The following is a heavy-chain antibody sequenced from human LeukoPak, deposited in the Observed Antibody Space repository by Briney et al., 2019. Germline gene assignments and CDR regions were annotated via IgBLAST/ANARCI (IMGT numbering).Heavy chain of an antibody. CDR2: IYWNGAGA. D-gene: IGHD5-18*01. CDR1: GFTFSSYE. V-gene: IGHV3-20*04. Sequence: GGSLRLSCAVSGFTFSSYEMNWVRQAPGKGLEWVSGIYWNGAGAAYADSVKGRFTISRDNAKNSLYLQMNSLRAEDTAFYYCAKKSGYSFGRFDYWGQGTLVTVSS. CDR3: AKKSGYSFGRFDY. J-gene: IGHJ4*02.